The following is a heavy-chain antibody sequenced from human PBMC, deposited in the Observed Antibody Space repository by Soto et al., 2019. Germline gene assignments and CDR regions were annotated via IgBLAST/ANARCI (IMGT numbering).Heavy chain of an antibody. D-gene: IGHD2-15*01. CDR1: GFTFSSYG. CDR2: ISYDGSNK. CDR3: AKGSCSGGSCYGPYYDYYYGMDV. J-gene: IGHJ6*02. V-gene: IGHV3-30*18. Sequence: QVQLVESGGGVVQPGRSLRLSCAASGFTFSSYGMHWVRQAPGKGLEWVAVISYDGSNKYYADSVKGRFTISRDNSKNTLYLQMNSLRAEDTAVYYCAKGSCSGGSCYGPYYDYYYGMDVWGQGTTVTVSS.